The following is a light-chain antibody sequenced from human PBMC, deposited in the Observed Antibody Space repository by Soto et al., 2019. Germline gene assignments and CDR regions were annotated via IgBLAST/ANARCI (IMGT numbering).Light chain of an antibody. Sequence: QSVLTQPPSASGTPGQRVAISCSGSSSNIGSNTVDWYQQLPGTAPKLLIYYNNQRPSGVPDRFSGSKSDTSASLAISGLRSEDEADYFCAAWDDSLSRVVFGGGTKLTVL. CDR2: YNN. CDR1: SSNIGSNT. CDR3: AAWDDSLSRVV. V-gene: IGLV1-47*02. J-gene: IGLJ3*02.